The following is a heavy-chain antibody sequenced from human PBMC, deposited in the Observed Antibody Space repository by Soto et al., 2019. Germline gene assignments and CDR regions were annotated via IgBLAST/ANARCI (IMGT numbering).Heavy chain of an antibody. CDR3: AKSRLSYDSSGYLDY. V-gene: IGHV3-30*18. D-gene: IGHD3-22*01. Sequence: GRSLRLSCAASGFTFSSYGMHWVRQPPGKGLEWVAVISYDGSHKYYTDSVKGRLTISRDNSKNTLYLHVNSVIADDTGVYYCAKSRLSYDSSGYLDYWGQGTRVTVSS. CDR2: ISYDGSHK. J-gene: IGHJ4*01. CDR1: GFTFSSYG.